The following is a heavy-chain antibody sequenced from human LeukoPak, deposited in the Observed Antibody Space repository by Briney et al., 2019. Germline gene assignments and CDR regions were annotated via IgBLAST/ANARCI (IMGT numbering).Heavy chain of an antibody. J-gene: IGHJ4*02. CDR3: ARDARGWSGFDY. V-gene: IGHV4-4*07. CDR1: GGSISSYY. D-gene: IGHD3-3*01. Sequence: KPSETLSLTCSVSGGSISSYYWSWIRQPAGKGREWIGRIYTTGNTDYNPSLKSRVTMSVDTSKNQFSLNLSSVTAADTAVYYCARDARGWSGFDYWGQGTLGTVSP. CDR2: IYTTGNT.